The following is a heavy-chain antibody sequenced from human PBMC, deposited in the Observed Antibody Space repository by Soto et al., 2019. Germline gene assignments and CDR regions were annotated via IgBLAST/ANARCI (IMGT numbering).Heavy chain of an antibody. J-gene: IGHJ3*02. V-gene: IGHV3-11*04. CDR3: ARGFNSALDI. Sequence: GGSLRLSCAASGFTFSDYYMSWIRQAPGKGLEWVSYIRRDGSTIYYVDSVKGRFTISRDNAKNSLHLQMNSLRAEDTAVYYCARGFNSALDIWGQGKMVTVAS. CDR1: GFTFSDYY. CDR2: IRRDGSTI.